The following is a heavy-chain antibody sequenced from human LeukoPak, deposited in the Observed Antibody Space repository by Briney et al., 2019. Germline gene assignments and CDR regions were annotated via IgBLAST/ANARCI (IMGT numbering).Heavy chain of an antibody. J-gene: IGHJ5*02. CDR1: GYSISSGYY. V-gene: IGHV4-38-2*02. CDR3: ARAVLRFLEWSYNWFDP. CDR2: IYHSGST. Sequence: SETLSLTCTVSGYSISSGYYWGWIRQPPGKGLEWIGSIYHSGSTYYNPSLKSRVTISVDTSKNQFSLKLSSVTAADTAVYYCARAVLRFLEWSYNWFDPWGQGTLVTVSS. D-gene: IGHD3-3*01.